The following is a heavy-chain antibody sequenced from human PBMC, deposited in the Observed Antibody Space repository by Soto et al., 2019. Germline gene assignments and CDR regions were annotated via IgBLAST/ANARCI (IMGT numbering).Heavy chain of an antibody. CDR1: GFTVSSNY. V-gene: IGHV3-53*01. J-gene: IGHJ6*04. CDR3: ARRGLAAAGTSSRRVGGMAF. D-gene: IGHD6-13*01. Sequence: GGPLRLSCAASGFTVSSNYMSWVRQAPGKGLEWDPVTYSGGSTYYADSVKGRFTISRDNSKNTLYLQLNSLRAEDTAVYYCARRGLAAAGTSSRRVGGMAFWGEGTTVPVGS. CDR2: TYSGGST.